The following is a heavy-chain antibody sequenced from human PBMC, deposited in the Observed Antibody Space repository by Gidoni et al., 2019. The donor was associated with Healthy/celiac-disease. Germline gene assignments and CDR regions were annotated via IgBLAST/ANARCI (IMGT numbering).Heavy chain of an antibody. J-gene: IGHJ6*02. CDR1: GYTFTSYY. D-gene: IGHD5-18*01. CDR3: ARDGGTAMADYYYYGMDV. CDR2: INTSGGST. Sequence: QVQLVQSGAEVKKPGASVKVPCKASGYTFTSYYMHWVRQAPGQGLEWMGIINTSGGSTSYAQKFQGRVTMTRDTSTSTVYMELSSLRSEDTAVYYCARDGGTAMADYYYYGMDVWGQGTTVTVSS. V-gene: IGHV1-46*01.